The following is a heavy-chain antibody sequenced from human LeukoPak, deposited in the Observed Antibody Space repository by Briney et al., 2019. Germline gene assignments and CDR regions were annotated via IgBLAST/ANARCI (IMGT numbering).Heavy chain of an antibody. CDR3: ARGPTISETGYFDD. D-gene: IGHD1-1*01. CDR2: INHRGGT. CDR1: VGSSSSYY. V-gene: IGHV4-34*01. Sequence: PSPTLSLTCALYVGSSSSYYWSWIRHARAKGREWIAEINHRGGTNYNPSVKSRVTISVDTSKNQFSLKVTSLTAADTAVYFCARGPTISETGYFDDWGQGTLVTVS. J-gene: IGHJ4*03.